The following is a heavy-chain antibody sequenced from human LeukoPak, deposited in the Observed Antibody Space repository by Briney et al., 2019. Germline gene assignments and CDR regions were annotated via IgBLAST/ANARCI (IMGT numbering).Heavy chain of an antibody. J-gene: IGHJ3*02. CDR2: ISSGSSYI. CDR3: ASRYCTSTNCYAFDI. Sequence: GGSLRLSCAASGFTFSSYSMNWVRPAPGKGLKWVSSISSGSSYIYYGDSVKGRFTISRDNAANSLFLQMNSLRAEDTAVYYCASRYCTSTNCYAFDIWGQGTMVTVSS. V-gene: IGHV3-21*01. D-gene: IGHD2-2*01. CDR1: GFTFSSYS.